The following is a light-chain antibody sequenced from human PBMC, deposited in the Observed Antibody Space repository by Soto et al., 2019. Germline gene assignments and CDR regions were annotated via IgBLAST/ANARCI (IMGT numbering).Light chain of an antibody. CDR3: KQSTTWPLT. CDR2: DAS. J-gene: IGKJ4*01. V-gene: IGKV3-15*01. Sequence: EIVMTQSPATLSVSPGERATLSCRASQSVNRNLAWYQQKPGQTPRLLIYDASSRAPAIPARFSGSGSGTDITLTISSLQSEDFAVYYCKQSTTWPLTFGGGTSVEIK. CDR1: QSVNRN.